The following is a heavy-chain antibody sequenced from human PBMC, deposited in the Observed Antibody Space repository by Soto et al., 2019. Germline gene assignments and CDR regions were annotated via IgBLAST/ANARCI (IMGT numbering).Heavy chain of an antibody. CDR3: AKWSGWFDP. V-gene: IGHV3-23*01. CDR1: GFTFSHSE. Sequence: GGSLRLSCAASGFTFSHSEMGWVRQAQGKGLEWVSAISGSGGSTYYADSVKGRFTISRDNSKNTLYLQMNSLRAEDTAVYYCAKWSGWFDPWGQGTLVTVSS. J-gene: IGHJ5*02. CDR2: ISGSGGST.